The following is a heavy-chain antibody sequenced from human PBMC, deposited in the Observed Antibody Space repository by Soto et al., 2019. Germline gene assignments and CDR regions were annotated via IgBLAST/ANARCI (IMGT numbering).Heavy chain of an antibody. J-gene: IGHJ4*02. CDR2: VRAKAHGGKN. CDR3: TRAYSSSPLDY. V-gene: IGHV3-49*04. D-gene: IGHD6-13*01. Sequence: GGSLRLSCTGSGFNFADYAVHWVRQVPGKGLEWVSFVRAKAHGGKNDYAASVKGRLTISRDDSKSIAYLQMNSLKTEDTALYQCTRAYSSSPLDYWGQGARVTVSS. CDR1: GFNFADYA.